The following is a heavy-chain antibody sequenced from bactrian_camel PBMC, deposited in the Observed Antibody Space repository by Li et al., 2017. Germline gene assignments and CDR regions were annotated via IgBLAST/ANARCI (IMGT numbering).Heavy chain of an antibody. CDR1: LNPDSCYC. CDR2: IYSGDHST. CDR3: AADFFHYYKTDRLAY. V-gene: IGHV3S31*01. D-gene: IGHD1*01. Sequence: DVQLVESGGGSVQTGGSLRLSCATSLNPDSCYCLGWTRQVPGKEREGVALIYSGDHSTYYLDSVKGRFTISLDAAANTLNLQMDSRRPEDNAMYYCAADFFHYYKTDRLAYWGQGTHVTVS. J-gene: IGHJ4*01.